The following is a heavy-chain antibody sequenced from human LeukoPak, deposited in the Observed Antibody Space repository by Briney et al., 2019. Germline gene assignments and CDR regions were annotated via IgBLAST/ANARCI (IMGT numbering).Heavy chain of an antibody. CDR2: IYYSGST. CDR1: GGSISSYY. J-gene: IGHJ5*02. CDR3: ARQPTPYDSSGPGGS. D-gene: IGHD3-22*01. Sequence: SETLSLTCTVSGGSISSYYWSWIRQPPGKGLEWIGYIYYSGSTNYNPSLKSRVTISVDTSKNQFSLQLSSVTAADTAVYYCARQPTPYDSSGPGGSWGQGTLVTVSS. V-gene: IGHV4-59*08.